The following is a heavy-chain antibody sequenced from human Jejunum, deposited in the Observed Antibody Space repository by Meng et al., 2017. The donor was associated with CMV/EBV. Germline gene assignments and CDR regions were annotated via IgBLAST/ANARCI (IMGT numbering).Heavy chain of an antibody. V-gene: IGHV1-18*01. CDR1: GYTFSSYG. Sequence: QVCRVLSAAALTRPCDSVKVSCKASGYTFSSYGFTWVRQDPGQGLEWLGWISTYNDNPKYAQKVQGRVTKTADTSTSTAYMELRSLTSDDTAVYYCARDLWPHIVVVTAPSEFWGQGTLVTVSS. CDR3: ARDLWPHIVVVTAPSEF. J-gene: IGHJ4*02. D-gene: IGHD2-21*02. CDR2: ISTYNDNP.